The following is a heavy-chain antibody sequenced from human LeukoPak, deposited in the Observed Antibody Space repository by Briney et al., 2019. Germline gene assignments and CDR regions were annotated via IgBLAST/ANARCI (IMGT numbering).Heavy chain of an antibody. Sequence: GGSLRLSCAASGFTFSNYAMSWVRQAPGKGLEWVSGISGSGDSTYYADSVRGRFIITRDNSKNTVYVQMNSLRVEDTAIYYCAKIRAPYSSSWNPFDYWGQGTLVTVSS. CDR1: GFTFSNYA. CDR2: ISGSGDST. CDR3: AKIRAPYSSSWNPFDY. D-gene: IGHD6-13*01. J-gene: IGHJ4*02. V-gene: IGHV3-23*01.